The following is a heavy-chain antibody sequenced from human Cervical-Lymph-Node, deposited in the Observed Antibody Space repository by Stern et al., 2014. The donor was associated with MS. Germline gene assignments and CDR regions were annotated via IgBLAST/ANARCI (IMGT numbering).Heavy chain of an antibody. D-gene: IGHD6-19*01. CDR3: ARGYSSGWYAGSDY. Sequence: VQLVESAGGLVKPGGSLRLSCAASGFSFSDYYMSWIRQAPGKGLEWVTYISGSTSYTKYADSVKGRFTISRDNTKNSLYLQMNSLSAEDTAVYYCARGYSSGWYAGSDYWGQGSLVTVSS. CDR1: GFSFSDYY. V-gene: IGHV3-11*06. CDR2: ISGSTSYT. J-gene: IGHJ4*02.